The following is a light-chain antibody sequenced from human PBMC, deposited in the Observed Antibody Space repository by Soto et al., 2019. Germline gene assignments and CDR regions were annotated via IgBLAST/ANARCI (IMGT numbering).Light chain of an antibody. J-gene: IGKJ3*01. CDR1: QSVSSY. V-gene: IGKV3-11*01. Sequence: EIVLTQSPATLSLSPGERATLSCGASQSVSSYLAWYQQKPGQAPRLLIYDASNRATGIPARFSGSGSGTDFTLTVSSLEPEDFGVYHCQHRGNFGAGTKVDIK. CDR2: DAS. CDR3: QHRGN.